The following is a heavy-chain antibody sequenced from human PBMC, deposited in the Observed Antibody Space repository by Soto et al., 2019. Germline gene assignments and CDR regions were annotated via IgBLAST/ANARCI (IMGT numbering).Heavy chain of an antibody. CDR3: ARHKRDLRFLEWSYYFDY. V-gene: IGHV3-30-3*01. J-gene: IGHJ4*02. CDR2: ISYDGSNK. D-gene: IGHD3-3*01. CDR1: GFTFSSYA. Sequence: QVQLVESGGGVVQPGRSLRLSCAASGFTFSSYAIHWVRQAPGKGLEWVALISYDGSNKYYADSVKGRFTISRDNSKNPLYLQMNSLRAEDTAVYYCARHKRDLRFLEWSYYFDYWGQGTLVTVSS.